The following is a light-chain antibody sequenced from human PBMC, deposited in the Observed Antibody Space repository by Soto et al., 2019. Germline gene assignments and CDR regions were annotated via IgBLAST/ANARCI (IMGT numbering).Light chain of an antibody. CDR1: QSINSSY. J-gene: IGKJ1*01. V-gene: IGKV3-20*01. CDR2: GAS. CDR3: QQYSSTFWT. Sequence: EIVLTQSPGTLSLSPGERATLSCRASQSINSSYLAWYQQKPGQAPRLLVYGASSRATGIPDRFSGSGSGTDFTLTISRLEPEDFALYYCQQYSSTFWTFGQGTKVDIK.